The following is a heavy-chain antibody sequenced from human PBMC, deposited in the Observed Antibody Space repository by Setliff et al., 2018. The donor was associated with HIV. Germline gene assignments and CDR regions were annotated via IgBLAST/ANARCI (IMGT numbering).Heavy chain of an antibody. CDR2: TYYRSKWSN. CDR1: GDSVSSNTAA. Sequence: SQTLSLTCAISGDSVSSNTAAWNWIRQSPSRGLEWLGGTYYRSKWSNDYAVSVKSRITINPDTSKNRFSLQLNSVTPEDTAVYFCARGGDWDYNYYMDVWDKGTTVTVSS. J-gene: IGHJ6*03. CDR3: ARGGDWDYNYYMDV. D-gene: IGHD3-16*01. V-gene: IGHV6-1*01.